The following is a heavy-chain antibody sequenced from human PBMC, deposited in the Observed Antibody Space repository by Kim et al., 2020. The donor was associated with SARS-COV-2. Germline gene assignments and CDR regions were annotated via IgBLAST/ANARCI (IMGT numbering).Heavy chain of an antibody. D-gene: IGHD1-26*01. CDR1: GGSISSYY. Sequence: SETLSLTCTVSGGSISSYYWSWIRQPPGKGLEWIGYIYYSGSTNYNSSLKSRVTISVDTSKNQFSLKLSSVAAADTAVYYCAALGATWGIGNYYYGMDVWGQGTTVTVSS. V-gene: IGHV4-59*13. J-gene: IGHJ6*02. CDR2: IYYSGST. CDR3: AALGATWGIGNYYYGMDV.